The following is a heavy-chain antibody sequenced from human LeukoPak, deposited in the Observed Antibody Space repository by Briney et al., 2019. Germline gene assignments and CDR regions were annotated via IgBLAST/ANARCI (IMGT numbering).Heavy chain of an antibody. D-gene: IGHD6-19*01. CDR1: GGSISSYY. V-gene: IGHV4-59*01. CDR2: IYYSGST. Sequence: SETLSLTCTVSGGSISSYYWSWIRQPPGKGLEWIGYIYYSGSTNYNPSLKSRVTISVDTSKNQFSLKLSSVTAEDTAVYYCAKRGIAVADYRGQGTLVTVSS. J-gene: IGHJ4*02. CDR3: AKRGIAVADY.